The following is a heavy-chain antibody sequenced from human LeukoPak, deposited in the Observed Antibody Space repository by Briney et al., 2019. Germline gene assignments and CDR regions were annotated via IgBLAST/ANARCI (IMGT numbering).Heavy chain of an antibody. D-gene: IGHD5-24*01. V-gene: IGHV1-69*05. CDR1: GGTFSSYA. Sequence: SVKVSCKASGGTFSSYAISWVPQAPGQGLEWMGGIIPIFGTANYAQKFQGRVTITTDESTSTAYMELSSLRSEDTAVYYCASPLRDGYNRGGFYYWGQGTLVTVS. CDR3: ASPLRDGYNRGGFYY. J-gene: IGHJ4*02. CDR2: IIPIFGTA.